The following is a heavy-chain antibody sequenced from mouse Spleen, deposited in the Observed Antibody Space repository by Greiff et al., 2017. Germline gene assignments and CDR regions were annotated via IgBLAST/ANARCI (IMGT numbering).Heavy chain of an antibody. CDR1: GYTFTSYW. Sequence: QVQLQQSGAELVRPGTSVKLSCKASGYTFTSYWMHWVKQRPGQGLEWIGVIDPSDSYTNYNQKFKGKATLTVDTSSSTAYMQLSSLTSEDSAVYYCARVRGYYAMDYWGQGTSVTVSS. V-gene: IGHV1-59*01. J-gene: IGHJ4*01. CDR3: ARVRGYYAMDY. D-gene: IGHD1-1*01. CDR2: IDPSDSYT.